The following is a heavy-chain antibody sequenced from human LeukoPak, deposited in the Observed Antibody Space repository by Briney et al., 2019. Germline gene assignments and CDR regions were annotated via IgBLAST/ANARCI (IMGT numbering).Heavy chain of an antibody. CDR3: ARGRMNDYVWGSYRLEGDY. V-gene: IGHV1-8*03. D-gene: IGHD3-16*02. J-gene: IGHJ4*02. CDR2: MNPNSGNT. Sequence: GASVKVSCKSSGYTFTSYDINWVRQATGQGLEWMGWMNPNSGNTGYAQKFQGRVTITRNTSISTAYMELSSLRSEDTAVYYCARGRMNDYVWGSYRLEGDYWGQGTLVTVSS. CDR1: GYTFTSYD.